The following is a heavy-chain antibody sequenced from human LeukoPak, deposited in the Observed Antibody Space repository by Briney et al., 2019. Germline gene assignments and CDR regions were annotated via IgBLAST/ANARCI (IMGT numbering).Heavy chain of an antibody. CDR3: AREVGEMATISPFDY. Sequence: SETLSLTCTVSGGSISSSSYYWGWIRQPPGKGLEWIGSIYYSGSTYYNPSLKSRVTISVDTSKNQFSLKLSSVTAADTAAYYCAREVGEMATISPFDYWGQGTLVTVSS. CDR1: GGSISSSSYY. D-gene: IGHD5-24*01. CDR2: IYYSGST. V-gene: IGHV4-39*07. J-gene: IGHJ4*02.